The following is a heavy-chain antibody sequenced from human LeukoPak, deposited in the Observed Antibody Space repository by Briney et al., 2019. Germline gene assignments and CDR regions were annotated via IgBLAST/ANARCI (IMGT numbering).Heavy chain of an antibody. V-gene: IGHV3-64*01. Sequence: PGGSLRLSCAASGFTFSSYAMHWVRQAPGKGLEYVSAISSNGGSTYYANSVKGRFTISRDNSKNTLYLQMGSLRAEDMAVYYCARDLSSSWFDQLKDSDAFDIWGQGTMVTVSS. J-gene: IGHJ3*02. D-gene: IGHD6-13*01. CDR3: ARDLSSSWFDQLKDSDAFDI. CDR2: ISSNGGST. CDR1: GFTFSSYA.